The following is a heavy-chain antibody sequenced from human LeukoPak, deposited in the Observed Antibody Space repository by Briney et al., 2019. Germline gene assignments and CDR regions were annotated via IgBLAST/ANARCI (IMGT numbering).Heavy chain of an antibody. CDR3: AKDGSVYCSRTSCQMAD. V-gene: IGHV3-30*02. Sequence: GGSLRLSCAASGFTFSSYGIHWVRQAPGKGLEWVAFIRYDGSNNWYADSVKGRLTISRDNSKNTVYLQMNSLRAEDTAVYYCAKDGSVYCSRTSCQMADWGQGTLVAVSS. CDR1: GFTFSSYG. J-gene: IGHJ4*02. CDR2: IRYDGSNN. D-gene: IGHD2-2*01.